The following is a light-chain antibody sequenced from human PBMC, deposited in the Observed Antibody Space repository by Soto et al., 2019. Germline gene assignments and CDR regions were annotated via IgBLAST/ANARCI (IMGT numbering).Light chain of an antibody. CDR2: GNI. V-gene: IGLV1-40*01. J-gene: IGLJ1*01. Sequence: QSVLTQPPSVSGAPGQRVTISCTGSNSNIGAGYDVHWYQQFPGTAPKLLIYGNINRPSGVPDRFSGSKSGPSASLAITGLQAEDEADYYCQSYDSRLSNYVSGGGTKLTVL. CDR3: QSYDSRLSNYV. CDR1: NSNIGAGYD.